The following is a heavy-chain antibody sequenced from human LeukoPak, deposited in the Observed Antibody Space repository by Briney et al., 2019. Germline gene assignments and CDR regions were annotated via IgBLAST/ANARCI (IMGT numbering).Heavy chain of an antibody. CDR2: FDDRGFS. J-gene: IGHJ4*03. CDR1: GEFFSVYF. CDR3: ASRSLTLAAARCFDD. Sequence: SETLSLTYAVSGEFFSVYFWSWIRQVPGKGLEWIGEFDDRGFSTYTASRRSRATMLVDTSNNFFSLSLTSVAAADTATYSSASRSLTLAAARCFDDWGQGTVVTVSS. V-gene: IGHV4-34*01. D-gene: IGHD2-15*01.